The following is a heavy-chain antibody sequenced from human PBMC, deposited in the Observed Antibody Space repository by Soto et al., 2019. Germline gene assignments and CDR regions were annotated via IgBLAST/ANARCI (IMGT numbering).Heavy chain of an antibody. V-gene: IGHV3-23*01. J-gene: IGHJ6*02. CDR3: AKGATYTTLTYYYYGMDV. D-gene: IGHD1-20*01. CDR1: GFTFSSYA. CDR2: ISGSGGST. Sequence: GGSLRLSCAASGFTFSSYAMSWVRQAPGKGLEWVSAISGSGGSTYYADPVKGRFTISRDNSKNTLYLQMNSLRAEDTAVYYCAKGATYTTLTYYYYGMDVWGQGTTVTVSS.